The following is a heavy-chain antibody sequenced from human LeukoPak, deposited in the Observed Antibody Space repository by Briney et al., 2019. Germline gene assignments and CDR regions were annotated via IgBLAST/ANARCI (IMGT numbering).Heavy chain of an antibody. CDR1: GFTFSIYG. V-gene: IGHV3-30*02. J-gene: IGHJ4*02. CDR2: IRYDGSNK. D-gene: IGHD4-17*01. CDR3: ARHPYAVLDY. Sequence: GGSLRLSCAASGFTFSIYGMHWVRQAPGKGLEWVAFIRYDGSNKYYADSVKGRFTISRDNAKNSLYLQMNSLRADDTAVYYCARHPYAVLDYWGQGTLVTVSS.